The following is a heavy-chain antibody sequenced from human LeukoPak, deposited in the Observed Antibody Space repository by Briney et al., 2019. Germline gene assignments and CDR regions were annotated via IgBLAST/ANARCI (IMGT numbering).Heavy chain of an antibody. J-gene: IGHJ4*02. CDR3: ARLPGDLGARTPDF. CDR1: GYTFTCYF. CDR2: IAPNSGDT. D-gene: IGHD7-27*01. V-gene: IGHV1-2*02. Sequence: GASVKVSCKASGYTFTCYFIHWVRQAPGQGPEWMGWIAPNSGDTNYAQKFEGRVTMTRDTTITTAYMELSRLRFDDTGVYYCARLPGDLGARTPDFWGQGTLVTVSS.